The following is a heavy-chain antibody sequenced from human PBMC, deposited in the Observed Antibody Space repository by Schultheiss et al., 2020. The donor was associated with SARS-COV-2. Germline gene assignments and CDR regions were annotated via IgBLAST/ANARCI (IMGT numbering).Heavy chain of an antibody. CDR3: ARHKGKGLAGSSSIHDY. CDR1: GGSFSGYY. D-gene: IGHD6-6*01. V-gene: IGHV4-34*01. CDR2: INHSGST. J-gene: IGHJ4*02. Sequence: GSLRLSCAVYGGSFSGYYWSWIRQPPGKGLEWIGEINHSGSTNYNPSLKSRVTISVDTSKNQFSLKLSSVTAADTAVYYCARHKGKGLAGSSSIHDYWGQGTLVTVSS.